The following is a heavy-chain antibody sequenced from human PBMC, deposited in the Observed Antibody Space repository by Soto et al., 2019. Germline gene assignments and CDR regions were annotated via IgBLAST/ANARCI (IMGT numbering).Heavy chain of an antibody. V-gene: IGHV1-18*04. CDR3: ARVEDAAMPHFFDY. CDR1: GYTFTSYG. D-gene: IGHD5-18*01. CDR2: ISAYNGNT. J-gene: IGHJ4*02. Sequence: ASVKVSCKASGYTFTSYGISWVRQAPGQGLEWMGWISAYNGNTNYAQKLQGRVTMTTNTSTSTAYMELRSLRSDDTAVYYCARVEDAAMPHFFDYWGQGTPVTVSS.